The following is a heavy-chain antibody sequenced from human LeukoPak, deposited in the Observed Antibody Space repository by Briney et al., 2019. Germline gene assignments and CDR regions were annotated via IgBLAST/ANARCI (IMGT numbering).Heavy chain of an antibody. CDR3: AREAPYLLYSSSHCFDY. D-gene: IGHD6-13*01. V-gene: IGHV4-59*01. J-gene: IGHJ4*02. Sequence: SETLSLTCTVSGGSISSYYWSWIRQPPGKGLEWIGYIYYSGSTNYNPSLKSRVTISVDTSKNQFSLKLSSVTAADTAVYYCAREAPYLLYSSSHCFDYWGQGTLVTVSS. CDR1: GGSISSYY. CDR2: IYYSGST.